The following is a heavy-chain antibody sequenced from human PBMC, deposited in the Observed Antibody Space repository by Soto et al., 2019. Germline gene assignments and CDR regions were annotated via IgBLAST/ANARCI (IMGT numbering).Heavy chain of an antibody. CDR2: ISAHNGDT. J-gene: IGHJ4*02. D-gene: IGHD6-13*01. Sequence: QVLLVQSGAEVKKPGASVKVSCKASGYTFTSYGISWVRQAPGQGLEWMAWISAHNGDTRYAQNVQGRVTMTTDTCTSTPYIELRGLRSGDTAVYYCARVEGQQGDRYYSGYWGQGTLVTVSS. CDR3: ARVEGQQGDRYYSGY. CDR1: GYTFTSYG. V-gene: IGHV1-18*01.